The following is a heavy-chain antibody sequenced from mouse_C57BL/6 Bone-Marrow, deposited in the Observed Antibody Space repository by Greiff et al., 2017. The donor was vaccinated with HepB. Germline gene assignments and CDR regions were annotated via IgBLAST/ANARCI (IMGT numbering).Heavy chain of an antibody. CDR3: ARDYSNYVYFDY. CDR1: GFTFSSYA. V-gene: IGHV5-4*01. J-gene: IGHJ2*01. D-gene: IGHD2-5*01. Sequence: DVKLVESGGGLVKPGGSLKLSCAASGFTFSSYAMSWVRQTPEKRLEWVATISDGGSYTYYPDNVKGRFTISKDNAKNNLYLQMSHLKSEDTAMYYCARDYSNYVYFDYWGQGTTLTVSS. CDR2: ISDGGSYT.